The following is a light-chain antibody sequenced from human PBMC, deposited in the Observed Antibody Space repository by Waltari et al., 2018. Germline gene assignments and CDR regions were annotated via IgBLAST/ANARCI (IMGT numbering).Light chain of an antibody. V-gene: IGKV3-11*01. Sequence: EIVLTQSPATLSLSPGERVTLSCRASQSLGIQLAWYQQRPGQAPRILIADASYRAPGIPASFSGSGSGTDFTLTISSLEPEDIGIYYCQQRDSWPLTFGGGTAVEIK. CDR1: QSLGIQ. CDR2: DAS. J-gene: IGKJ4*01. CDR3: QQRDSWPLT.